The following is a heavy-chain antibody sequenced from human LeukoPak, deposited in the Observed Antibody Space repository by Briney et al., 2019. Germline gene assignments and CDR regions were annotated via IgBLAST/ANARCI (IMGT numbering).Heavy chain of an antibody. V-gene: IGHV3-20*04. Sequence: GGSLRLSCAASGFTFDDYGMGWVRQAPGKGLEWVSGINWNGGSTGYADSVKGRFTISRDNAKNSLYLQMNSLRAEDTALYYCARETTSSGGSPSFDYWGQGTLVTVSS. CDR1: GFTFDDYG. J-gene: IGHJ4*02. D-gene: IGHD2-15*01. CDR3: ARETTSSGGSPSFDY. CDR2: INWNGGST.